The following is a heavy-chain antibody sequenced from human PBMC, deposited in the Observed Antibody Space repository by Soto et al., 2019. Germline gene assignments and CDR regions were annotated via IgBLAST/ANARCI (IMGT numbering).Heavy chain of an antibody. CDR2: INHSGST. V-gene: IGHV4-34*01. J-gene: IGHJ2*01. CDR1: GGSFSGYY. Sequence: PSETLSLTCAVYGGSFSGYYWSWIRQPPGKGLEWIGEINHSGSTNYNPSLRSRLSMSVDTSKNQFSLKLSSVTAADTAIYYCARVSYYYDKWYFDLWGRGTLVTVSS. CDR3: ARVSYYYDKWYFDL. D-gene: IGHD3-22*01.